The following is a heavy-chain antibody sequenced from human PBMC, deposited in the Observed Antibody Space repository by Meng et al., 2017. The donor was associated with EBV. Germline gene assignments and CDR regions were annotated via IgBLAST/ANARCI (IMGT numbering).Heavy chain of an antibody. D-gene: IGHD6-19*01. CDR3: ARVGIAVAGTGDY. V-gene: IGHV1-2*06. Sequence: QVQLVQAGAEVKKPGASVKSSCKASGYTFTGYYMHWVRQAPGQGLEWMGRINPNSGGTNYAQKFQGRVTMTRDTSISTAYMELSRLRSDDTAVYYCARVGIAVAGTGDYWGQGTLVTVSS. CDR2: INPNSGGT. J-gene: IGHJ4*02. CDR1: GYTFTGYY.